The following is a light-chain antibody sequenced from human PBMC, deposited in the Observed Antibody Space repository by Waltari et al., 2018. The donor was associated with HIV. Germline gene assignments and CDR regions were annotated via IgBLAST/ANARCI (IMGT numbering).Light chain of an antibody. V-gene: IGKV3D-20*02. CDR3: QHRGPWPS. Sequence: DSVLTQSPGSLSLPAGKTATLSCRASQNIENRLAWYKFKPDQPPLLIISDAPRRASGGPDRFSGSGSGRNFTLTLSNLRPWDSALYFCQHRGPWPSFGGGNRVEI. CDR1: QNIENR. J-gene: IGKJ4*01. CDR2: DAP.